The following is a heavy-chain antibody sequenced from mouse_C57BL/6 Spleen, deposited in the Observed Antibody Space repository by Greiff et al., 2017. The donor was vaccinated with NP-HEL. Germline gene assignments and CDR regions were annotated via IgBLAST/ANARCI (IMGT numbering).Heavy chain of an antibody. J-gene: IGHJ1*03. V-gene: IGHV2-2*01. D-gene: IGHD1-1*01. CDR2: IWSGGST. Sequence: VQLQQSGPGLVQPSQSLSITCTVSGFSLTSYGVHWVRQSPGKGLEWLGVIWSGGSTDSNAAFISRLSISKDNSKSQVFFKMNSLQADDTAIYYCARETTVVERYFDVWGTGTTVTVSS. CDR3: ARETTVVERYFDV. CDR1: GFSLTSYG.